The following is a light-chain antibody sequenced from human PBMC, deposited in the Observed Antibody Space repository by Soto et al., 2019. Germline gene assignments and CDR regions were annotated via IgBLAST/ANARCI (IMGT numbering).Light chain of an antibody. CDR1: SSDIGASNF. J-gene: IGLJ1*01. CDR3: VSYATSTTLYV. V-gene: IGLV2-14*01. CDR2: EVT. Sequence: QSVLTQPPSVSGSPGQSITVSCTGTSSDIGASNFVSWYQHLPGRAPKVMIYEVTSRPSGVSNRFSGSKSGNTASLTISGVQDEEEADYYCVSYATSTTLYVLGGGTKVTV.